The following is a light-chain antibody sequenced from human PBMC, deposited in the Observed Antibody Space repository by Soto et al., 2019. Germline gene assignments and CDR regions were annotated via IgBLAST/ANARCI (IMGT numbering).Light chain of an antibody. Sequence: QLVLTQSSSASASLGSSVKLTCTLSSAHSSYIIAWHQQQPGKAPRYLMKLEGSGSYNKGSGVPDRFSGSSSGADRYLTISNLQFEDEADYYCETWDSNTRVFGGGTKVTVL. CDR2: LEGSGSY. V-gene: IGLV4-60*02. J-gene: IGLJ3*02. CDR3: ETWDSNTRV. CDR1: SAHSSYI.